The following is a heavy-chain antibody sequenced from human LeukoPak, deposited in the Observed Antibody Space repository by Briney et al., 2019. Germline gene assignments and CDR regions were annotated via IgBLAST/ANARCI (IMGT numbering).Heavy chain of an antibody. CDR3: ARHGGRGVYYGMDV. J-gene: IGHJ6*02. CDR1: GGSISSCY. CDR2: IYYSGST. D-gene: IGHD3-10*01. V-gene: IGHV4-59*01. Sequence: QPSETLSLTCTVSGGSISSCYWSWIRQPPGKGLEWIGYIYYSGSTNYNPSLKSRVTISGDTSKNQFSLKLSSATAADTAVYYCARHGGRGVYYGMDVWGQGTTVTVSS.